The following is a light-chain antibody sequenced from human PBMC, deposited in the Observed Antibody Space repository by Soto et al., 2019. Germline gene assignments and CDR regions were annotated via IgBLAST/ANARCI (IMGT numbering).Light chain of an antibody. CDR2: GAS. CDR3: QQYGSSRYT. CDR1: QSVSSSY. Sequence: EIELTQSPCTLSLSPGERVTLSCRASQSVSSSYLACYQQKPGQAPRLLIYGASSRATGIPYRFSGSGSGTDFTLTISRLEPEDFAVYYCQQYGSSRYTFGQGTKLEIK. J-gene: IGKJ2*01. V-gene: IGKV3-20*01.